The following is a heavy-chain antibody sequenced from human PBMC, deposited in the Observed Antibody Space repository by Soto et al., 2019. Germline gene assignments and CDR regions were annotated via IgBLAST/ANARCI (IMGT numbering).Heavy chain of an antibody. D-gene: IGHD3-22*01. J-gene: IGHJ4*02. V-gene: IGHV3-30*18. CDR1: GFTFNSYG. CDR3: AKDQGSSGYYTGVN. CDR2: ISYDERNK. Sequence: QVQLVESGGGVVQPGRSLKLSCAASGFTFNSYGMHWVRQAPGKGLEWVAVISYDERNKYYADSVKGRFTISRDNSKNTLYLQMNSLRAEDTAVYYCAKDQGSSGYYTGVNWGQGTLVTVSS.